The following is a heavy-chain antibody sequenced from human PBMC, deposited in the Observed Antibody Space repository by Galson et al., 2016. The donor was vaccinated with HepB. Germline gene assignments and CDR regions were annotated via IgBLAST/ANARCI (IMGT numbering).Heavy chain of an antibody. Sequence: ETLSLTCTVNGGSFRSYVWSWIRQAPGKGLEWIGETNDGGSVNSNPSLKNRVIITIVKSRNHLSLKMSSVTAADTAIYYCARSHYSSGWYSGWSDSWGQGTLVTVSS. CDR1: GGSFRSYV. D-gene: IGHD6-19*01. V-gene: IGHV4-34*01. J-gene: IGHJ5*01. CDR2: TNDGGSV. CDR3: ARSHYSSGWYSGWSDS.